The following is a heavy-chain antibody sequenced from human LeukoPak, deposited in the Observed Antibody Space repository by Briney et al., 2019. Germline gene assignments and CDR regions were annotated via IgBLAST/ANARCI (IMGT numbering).Heavy chain of an antibody. CDR1: GDSISSGTYY. J-gene: IGHJ4*02. Sequence: PSETLSLTCTVSGDSISSGTYYWSWIRQPAGKGLEWIGRIYATGSTNYNPSLKSRVTISVDTSKNQFSLKLSSVTAADTAVYYCASSGGGSYYGTLFDYWGQGTLVTVSS. CDR3: ASSGGGSYYGTLFDY. V-gene: IGHV4-61*02. D-gene: IGHD1-26*01. CDR2: IYATGST.